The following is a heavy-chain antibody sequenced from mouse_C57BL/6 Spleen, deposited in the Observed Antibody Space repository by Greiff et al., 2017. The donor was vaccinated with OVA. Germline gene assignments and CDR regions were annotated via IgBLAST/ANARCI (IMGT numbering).Heavy chain of an antibody. CDR3: ARSNYYFDY. J-gene: IGHJ2*01. CDR1: GYSFTGYY. Sequence: VQLQQSGPELVKPGASVKISCKASGYSFTGYYMHWVKQSSEKSLEWIGEINPSTGGTSYNQKFKGKATLTVDKSSSTAYMQLKSLTSEDSAVYYCARSNYYFDYWGQGTTLTVSS. V-gene: IGHV1-43*01. CDR2: INPSTGGT.